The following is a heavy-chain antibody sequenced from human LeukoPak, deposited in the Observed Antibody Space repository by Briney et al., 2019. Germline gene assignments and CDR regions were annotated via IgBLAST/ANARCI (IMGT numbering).Heavy chain of an antibody. CDR1: GGSISRSSYY. CDR2: IHYSGII. J-gene: IGHJ2*01. V-gene: IGHV4-39*01. CDR3: ARHQEVDFDL. Sequence: PSETLSLTCTVSGGSISRSSYYWGCIRQPPGKGLEWIGSIHYSGIIYYNPSLKSRLTISVDTSKNHFSLKLSSVTAADTAVYYCARHQEVDFDLWGRGTLVTVSS.